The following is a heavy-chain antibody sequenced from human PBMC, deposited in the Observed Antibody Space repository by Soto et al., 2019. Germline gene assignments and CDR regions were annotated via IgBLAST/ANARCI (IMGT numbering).Heavy chain of an antibody. V-gene: IGHV3-66*01. Sequence: VGSLRLSCAASGFTVSSNYMSWVRQAPGKGLEWVSVIYSGGSTYYADSVKGRFTISRDNSKNTLYLQMNSLRAEDTAVYYCAREYYCSGRRRSISFHYWGPGTLVTGSS. CDR3: AREYYCSGRRRSISFHY. CDR2: IYSGGST. D-gene: IGHD2-15*01. J-gene: IGHJ4*02. CDR1: GFTVSSNY.